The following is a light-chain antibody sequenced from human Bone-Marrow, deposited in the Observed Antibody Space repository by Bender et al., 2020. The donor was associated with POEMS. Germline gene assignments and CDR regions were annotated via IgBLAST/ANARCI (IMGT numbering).Light chain of an antibody. CDR2: EVS. CDR1: SSDVGTYNR. CDR3: CSYADNSVWV. J-gene: IGLJ3*02. V-gene: IGLV2-23*02. Sequence: QSALTQPPSVSGSPGQSVTISCTGTSSDVGTYNRVSWYQQHPGEAPKLMIYEVSKRPSGVSDRFSGSKSGDTASLTISGLQAEDEADFYCCSYADNSVWVFGGGTKLTVL.